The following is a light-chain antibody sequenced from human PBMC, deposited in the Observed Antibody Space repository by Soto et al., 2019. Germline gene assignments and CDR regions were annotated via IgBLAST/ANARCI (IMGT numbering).Light chain of an antibody. CDR3: SSYRVTDTLV. J-gene: IGLJ1*01. CDR2: EVT. CDR1: SSDVGGNPY. V-gene: IGLV2-14*01. Sequence: QSVLTQPASVSGSPGQSITISCTGTSSDVGGNPYVSWYQHHPGKAPQLIIYEVTNRPSGVSHRFSGSKSGNTASLTISGLQAEDEAEYYCSSYRVTDTLVFGSGTKVTVL.